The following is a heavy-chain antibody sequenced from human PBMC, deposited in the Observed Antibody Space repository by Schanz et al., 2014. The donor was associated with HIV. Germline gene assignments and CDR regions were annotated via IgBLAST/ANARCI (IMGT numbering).Heavy chain of an antibody. D-gene: IGHD6-19*01. Sequence: EVQLVESGGGLVQPGGSLRLSCVASGFTFSDYSMNWVRQAPGKGLEWISYIISTSSTIYYADSVKGRFTISRDNAKNSVYLQMNTLRDEDTAVYYCSRTVADYYYGMDVWGQGTTVTVSS. CDR3: SRTVADYYYGMDV. CDR1: GFTFSDYS. J-gene: IGHJ6*02. CDR2: IISTSSTI. V-gene: IGHV3-48*02.